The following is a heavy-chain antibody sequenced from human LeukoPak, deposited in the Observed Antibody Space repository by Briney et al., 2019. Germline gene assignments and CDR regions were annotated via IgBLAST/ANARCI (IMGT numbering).Heavy chain of an antibody. V-gene: IGHV4-34*01. CDR3: ARGGYSYGYYFVVPTKYYFDY. CDR2: INHGGST. J-gene: IGHJ4*02. CDR1: GGSFSGYY. D-gene: IGHD5-18*01. Sequence: PSETLSLTCAVYGGSFSGYYWSWIRQPPGKGLEWIGEINHGGSTNYNPSLKSRVTISVDTSKDQFYVKVSSVTAADTAVYYCARGGYSYGYYFVVPTKYYFDYWGQGTLVTVSS.